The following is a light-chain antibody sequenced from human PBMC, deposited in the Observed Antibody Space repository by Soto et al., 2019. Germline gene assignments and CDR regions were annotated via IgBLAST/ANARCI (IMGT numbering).Light chain of an antibody. CDR2: EVS. CDR3: SSYAGSHTLVV. CDR1: SSDVGGYSY. J-gene: IGLJ2*01. Sequence: QSALTQPPSASGSPGQSVTISCTGTSSDVGGYSYVSWYQQHPGKAPKLMIYEVSKRPSGVPARFSGSKSGNTASLTVSGLQAQDEADYYCSSYAGSHTLVVFGGGTQLTVL. V-gene: IGLV2-8*01.